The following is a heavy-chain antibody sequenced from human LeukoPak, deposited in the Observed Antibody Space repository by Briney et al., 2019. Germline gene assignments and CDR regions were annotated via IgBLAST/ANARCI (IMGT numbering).Heavy chain of an antibody. J-gene: IGHJ6*03. CDR2: IIPIFGTA. Sequence: ASVKVSCKASGGTFSSYAISWVRQAPGQGLEWMGGIIPIFGTANYAQKFQGRVTITTDESTSTAYMELSSLRSEDTAVYYCASPSGRVPAAHNPLSSYSLDVWGKGTTATVSS. D-gene: IGHD2-2*01. CDR1: GGTFSSYA. V-gene: IGHV1-69*05. CDR3: ASPSGRVPAAHNPLSSYSLDV.